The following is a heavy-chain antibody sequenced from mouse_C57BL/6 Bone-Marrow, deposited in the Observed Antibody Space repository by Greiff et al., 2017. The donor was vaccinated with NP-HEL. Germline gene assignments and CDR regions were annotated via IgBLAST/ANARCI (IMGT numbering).Heavy chain of an antibody. CDR3: ARMRTVVH. CDR1: GYTFTSYW. V-gene: IGHV1-59*01. J-gene: IGHJ2*01. Sequence: QVQLKQPGAELVRPGTSVKLSCKASGYTFTSYWMHWVKQRPGQGLEWIGVIDPSDSYTNYNQKFKGKATLTVDTSSSTAYMQLSSLTSEDSAVYYCARMRTVVHWGQGTTLTVSS. D-gene: IGHD1-1*01. CDR2: IDPSDSYT.